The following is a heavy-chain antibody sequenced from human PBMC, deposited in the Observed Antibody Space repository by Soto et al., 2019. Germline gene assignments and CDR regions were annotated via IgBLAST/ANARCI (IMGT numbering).Heavy chain of an antibody. CDR1: GFTFSSYA. V-gene: IGHV3-23*01. J-gene: IGHJ4*02. D-gene: IGHD3-9*01. Sequence: GSLRLSCAASGFTFSSYAMSWVRQAPGKGLEWVSAISGSGGSTYYADSVKGRFTISRDNSKNTLYLQMNSLRAEDTAVYYCANTAPLTYYDILTGYDAGWGQGTLVTVSS. CDR2: ISGSGGST. CDR3: ANTAPLTYYDILTGYDAG.